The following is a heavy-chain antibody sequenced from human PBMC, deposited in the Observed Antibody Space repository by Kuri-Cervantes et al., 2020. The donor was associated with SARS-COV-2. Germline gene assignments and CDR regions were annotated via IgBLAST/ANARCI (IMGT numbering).Heavy chain of an antibody. D-gene: IGHD3-3*01. CDR1: GGSISSYY. CDR2: IYYSGST. Sequence: SETLSLTCTVSGGSISSYYWSWIRQPAGKGLEWIGSIYYSGSTYYNPSLKSRVTISVDTSKNQFSLKLSSVTAADTAVYYCARLYDFWSGSQAGWFDPWGQGTLVTVSS. V-gene: IGHV4-59*05. CDR3: ARLYDFWSGSQAGWFDP. J-gene: IGHJ5*02.